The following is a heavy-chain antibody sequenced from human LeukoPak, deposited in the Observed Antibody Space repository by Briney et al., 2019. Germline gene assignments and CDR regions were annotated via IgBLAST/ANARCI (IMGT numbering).Heavy chain of an antibody. Sequence: GGSLRLSCAASGFTFDDYGMSWVRQAPGKGLEWVSGINWNGGSTGYADSVKGRFTISRDSAKNSLYLQMNSLRAEDTALYYCAREQTYYYDSSGYWPYYFDYWGQGALVTVSS. J-gene: IGHJ4*02. CDR1: GFTFDDYG. CDR3: AREQTYYYDSSGYWPYYFDY. V-gene: IGHV3-20*04. D-gene: IGHD3-22*01. CDR2: INWNGGST.